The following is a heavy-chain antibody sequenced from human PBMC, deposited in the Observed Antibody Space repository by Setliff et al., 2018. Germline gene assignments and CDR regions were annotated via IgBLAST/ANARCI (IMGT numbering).Heavy chain of an antibody. CDR1: GFTFSTYA. Sequence: GGSLRLSCAASGFTFSTYAMNWLRQAPGKGLEWVSYISSSSGLIYYADSVKGRFTISRDEAKNSLYLQMNSLRTEDTAVYYCARDPRGYYDSSGYPVYYMDVWGKGTTVTVS. CDR3: ARDPRGYYDSSGYPVYYMDV. D-gene: IGHD3-22*01. J-gene: IGHJ6*03. V-gene: IGHV3-48*01. CDR2: ISSSSGLI.